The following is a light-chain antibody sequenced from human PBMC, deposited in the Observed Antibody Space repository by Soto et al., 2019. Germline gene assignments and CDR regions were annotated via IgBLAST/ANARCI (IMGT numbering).Light chain of an antibody. Sequence: IVMTQSPATLSVTAGERANLSCRARQSVRSNLAWYQQKPGQAPRLLIYDASTRATGIPARFSGSGSGTEFILTISSLQSEDFGVYYCQQYNNWPPITFAQRARLEI. CDR2: DAS. CDR3: QQYNNWPPIT. CDR1: QSVRSN. J-gene: IGKJ5*01. V-gene: IGKV3D-15*01.